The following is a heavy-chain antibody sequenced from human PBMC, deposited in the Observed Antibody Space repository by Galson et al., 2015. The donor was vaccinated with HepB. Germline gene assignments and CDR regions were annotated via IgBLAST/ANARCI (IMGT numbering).Heavy chain of an antibody. Sequence: SVKVSCKASGGTFSSYAISWVRQAPGQGLEWMGGIIPTFGTANYAQKFQGRVTITADESTSTAYMELSSLRSEDTAVYYCARADYGDYIIDYWGQGTLVTVSS. J-gene: IGHJ4*02. CDR2: IIPTFGTA. V-gene: IGHV1-69*13. CDR3: ARADYGDYIIDY. CDR1: GGTFSSYA. D-gene: IGHD4-17*01.